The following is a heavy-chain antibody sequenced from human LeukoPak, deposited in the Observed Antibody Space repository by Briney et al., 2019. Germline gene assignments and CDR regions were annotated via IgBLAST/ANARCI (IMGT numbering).Heavy chain of an antibody. CDR3: ASEPGLHYYDTVTVG. CDR1: GFTFSDYY. Sequence: GGSLRLSCAASGFTFSDYYMSWIRQAPGKGLEWVSYISSSGSTIYYADSVKGRFTISRDNAKNSLYLQMNSLRAEDTAVYYCASEPGLHYYDTVTVGWGQGTLVTVSS. CDR2: ISSSGSTI. V-gene: IGHV3-11*04. J-gene: IGHJ4*02. D-gene: IGHD3-22*01.